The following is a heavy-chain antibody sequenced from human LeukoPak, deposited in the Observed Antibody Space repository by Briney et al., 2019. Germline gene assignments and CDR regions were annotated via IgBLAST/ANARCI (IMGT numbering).Heavy chain of an antibody. CDR3: GKDFCRSWWYGMDV. V-gene: IGHV3-43*02. CDR1: GFTLDDYT. D-gene: IGHD6-13*01. CDR2: IRGDGDGT. J-gene: IGHJ6*02. Sequence: GGSLRLSCAASGFTLDDYTMHWVRQAPGKGLEWVSVIRGDGDGTYYADSVEGRFTISRDNSKNSLYLQMDSLRTEDTALYYCGKDFCRSWWYGMDVWGQGITVTVYS.